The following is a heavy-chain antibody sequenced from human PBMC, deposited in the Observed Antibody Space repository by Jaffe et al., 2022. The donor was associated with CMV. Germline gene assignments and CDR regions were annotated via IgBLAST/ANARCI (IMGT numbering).Heavy chain of an antibody. J-gene: IGHJ4*02. Sequence: QVQLQQWGAGLLKPSETLSLTCAVYGGSFSGYYWSWIRQPPGKGLEWIGEINHSGSTNYNPSLKSRVTISVDTSKNQFSLKLSSVTAADTAVYYCARGLQVYILAAAGPGPQSPLFDYWGQGTLVTVSS. CDR2: INHSGST. CDR1: GGSFSGYY. D-gene: IGHD6-13*01. V-gene: IGHV4-34*01. CDR3: ARGLQVYILAAAGPGPQSPLFDY.